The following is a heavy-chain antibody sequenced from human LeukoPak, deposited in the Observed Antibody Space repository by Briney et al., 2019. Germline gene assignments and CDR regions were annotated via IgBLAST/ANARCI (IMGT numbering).Heavy chain of an antibody. D-gene: IGHD6-13*01. CDR3: ARGIAAAALDY. J-gene: IGHJ4*02. Sequence: SETLSLTCAVYGGSFSGYYWSWIRQPPGKGLEWIGEINHSGGTNYNPSLKSRVTISVDTSKNQFSLKLSSVTAADTAVYYCARGIAAAALDYWGQGTLSPSPQ. CDR2: INHSGGT. CDR1: GGSFSGYY. V-gene: IGHV4-34*01.